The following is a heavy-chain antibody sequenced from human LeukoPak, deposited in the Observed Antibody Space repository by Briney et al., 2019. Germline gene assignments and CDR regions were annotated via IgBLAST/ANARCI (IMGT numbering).Heavy chain of an antibody. Sequence: GGSLRLSCAASGNYWMHWVRQAPGKGLVWVSHINSDGSWTTYVDSVKGRFAISKDNAKNMVYLQMNNLRAEDTAVYYCVSFYETYWGRGTLVTVSS. J-gene: IGHJ4*02. CDR2: INSDGSWT. V-gene: IGHV3-74*01. CDR3: VSFYETY. D-gene: IGHD2-2*01. CDR1: GNYW.